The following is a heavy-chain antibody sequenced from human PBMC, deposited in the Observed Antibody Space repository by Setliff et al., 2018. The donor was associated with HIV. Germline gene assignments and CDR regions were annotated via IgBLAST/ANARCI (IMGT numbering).Heavy chain of an antibody. J-gene: IGHJ4*02. CDR2: IKQDGSEK. D-gene: IGHD3-3*01. Sequence: HPGGSLRLSCAASGFTFSSYWMSWVRQAPGKGLEWVANIKQDGSEKYYVDSVKGRFTISRDNAKNSLYLQMNSLRAEDTAVYYCARVPSYYNFWSGYYFDYWGQGTLVTVSS. CDR1: GFTFSSYW. V-gene: IGHV3-7*01. CDR3: ARVPSYYNFWSGYYFDY.